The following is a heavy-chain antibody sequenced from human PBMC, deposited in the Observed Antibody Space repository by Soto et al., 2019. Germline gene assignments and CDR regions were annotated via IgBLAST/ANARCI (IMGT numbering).Heavy chain of an antibody. Sequence: VHLVESGGGLVEPGGSLRLSCEASGFMFSSYWMSWVRQAPGEGLEWVANIKQDGSEIHYLESVEGRFTIFRDNARRSLSLQMNSLRAEDTAVYFCASYSGSYFPVGHDRWGQGTLVVVSS. CDR3: ASYSGSYFPVGHDR. CDR2: IKQDGSEI. J-gene: IGHJ5*02. D-gene: IGHD3-10*01. V-gene: IGHV3-7*01. CDR1: GFMFSSYW.